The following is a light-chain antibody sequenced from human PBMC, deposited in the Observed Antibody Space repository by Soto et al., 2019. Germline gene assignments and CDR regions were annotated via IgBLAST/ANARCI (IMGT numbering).Light chain of an antibody. J-gene: IGLJ1*01. CDR1: SSDVGAYTY. V-gene: IGLV2-14*01. Sequence: QSVLTQPASVSGSPGQSITISCTGTSSDVGAYTYVSWYQQHPGKAPKLMIYDVSNRPSGVSNRFSGSKSGNTAFLIISGLQAEDEADYYCTSYTSNSTPDGFGGGTKVTV. CDR3: TSYTSNSTPDG. CDR2: DVS.